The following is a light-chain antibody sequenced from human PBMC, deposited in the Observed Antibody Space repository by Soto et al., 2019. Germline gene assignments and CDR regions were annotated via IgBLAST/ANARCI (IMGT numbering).Light chain of an antibody. CDR1: QSISSY. J-gene: IGKJ2*01. CDR3: QQSYSTPPS. V-gene: IGKV1-39*01. Sequence: DIQMTQSPSSLSASVGDRVTITCRASQSISSYLNWYQQKPGKAPKLLIYAASSFQSGVPSRFRGSGSGTDFPRTISSLQPEDFATYYCQQSYSTPPSFGQGTKLEIK. CDR2: AAS.